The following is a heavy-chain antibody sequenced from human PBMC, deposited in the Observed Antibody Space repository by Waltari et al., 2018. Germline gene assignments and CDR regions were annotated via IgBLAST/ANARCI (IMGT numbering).Heavy chain of an antibody. V-gene: IGHV3-48*03. D-gene: IGHD1-26*01. Sequence: EVQLVESGGGLVQPGGSLRLSCAASGFTFSSFELTWVRQAPGRGLEWVSYISSSGSTIYDADSVKGRFTISRDNAKNSLYLQLNSLRADDTAIYYCARVKLGAFLGYFDLWGRGTLVTVSS. CDR1: GFTFSSFE. CDR2: ISSSGSTI. J-gene: IGHJ2*01. CDR3: ARVKLGAFLGYFDL.